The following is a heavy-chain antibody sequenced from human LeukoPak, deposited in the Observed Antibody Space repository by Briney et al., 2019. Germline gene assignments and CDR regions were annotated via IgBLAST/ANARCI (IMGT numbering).Heavy chain of an antibody. CDR2: ISYDGSNK. D-gene: IGHD4-17*01. Sequence: GRSLRLSCAASGFTFSSYGMHWVRQAPGKGLEWVAVISYDGSNKYYADSVKGRFTISRDNSKNTLYLQMNSLRAEDTAVYYCAKVLYGDYTVPDYWGQGTLVTVSS. CDR3: AKVLYGDYTVPDY. J-gene: IGHJ4*02. V-gene: IGHV3-30*18. CDR1: GFTFSSYG.